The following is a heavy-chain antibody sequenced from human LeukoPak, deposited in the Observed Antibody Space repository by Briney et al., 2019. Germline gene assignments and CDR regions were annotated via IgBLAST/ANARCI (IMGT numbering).Heavy chain of an antibody. CDR3: AGQWASYFDY. V-gene: IGHV4-59*01. J-gene: IGHJ4*02. CDR1: GDSLTRYY. CDR2: IYYSGST. D-gene: IGHD1-26*01. Sequence: PSETLSLTCTVSGDSLTRYYWRWVPQPPGKGLEWIGYIYYSGSTNYNPSLTSRVTISLDTSKNQFSLKLSSVTAADTAVYYCAGQWASYFDYWGQGTLVTVSS.